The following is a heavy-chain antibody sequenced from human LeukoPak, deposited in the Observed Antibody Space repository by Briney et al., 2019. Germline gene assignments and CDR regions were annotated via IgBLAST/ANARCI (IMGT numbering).Heavy chain of an antibody. Sequence: ASVKVPCKASGYTFTGYYMHWVRQAPGQGLEWMGWINPNSGGTNYAQKFQGRVTMTRDTSISTAYMELSRLRSDDTAVYYCAREGNGYGSGSYPYYYYYYMDVWGKGTTVTISS. CDR1: GYTFTGYY. J-gene: IGHJ6*03. V-gene: IGHV1-2*02. CDR3: AREGNGYGSGSYPYYYYYYMDV. D-gene: IGHD3-10*01. CDR2: INPNSGGT.